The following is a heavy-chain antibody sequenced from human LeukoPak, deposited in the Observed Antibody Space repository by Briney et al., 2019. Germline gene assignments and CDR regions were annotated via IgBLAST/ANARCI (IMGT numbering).Heavy chain of an antibody. V-gene: IGHV4-34*08. CDR3: ATIAAAGTRAFDI. CDR1: GFSFSVYS. D-gene: IGHD6-13*01. CDR2: INHSGST. J-gene: IGHJ3*02. Sequence: PGGSLRLSCAASGFSFSVYSMNWVRQPPGKGLEWIGEINHSGSTNYNPSLKSRVTISVDTSKNQFSLKLSSVTAADTAVYYCATIAAAGTRAFDIWGQGTMVTVSS.